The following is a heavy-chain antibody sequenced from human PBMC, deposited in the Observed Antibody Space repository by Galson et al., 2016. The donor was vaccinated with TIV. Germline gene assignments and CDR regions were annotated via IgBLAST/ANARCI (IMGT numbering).Heavy chain of an antibody. CDR3: TRAAGKNGASCYATCETFDI. J-gene: IGHJ3*02. D-gene: IGHD2-2*01. V-gene: IGHV6-1*01. CDR2: TYCRSRCYY. CDR1: GDSVSSNSAA. Sequence: CAISGDSVSSNSAAWNWIRQSPSRGLEWLGRTYCRSRCYYDYAVSVKSRITIESDTSKNQSSLQLNSVTPEDTAVYYCTRAAGKNGASCYATCETFDIWGQGTMVTVSS.